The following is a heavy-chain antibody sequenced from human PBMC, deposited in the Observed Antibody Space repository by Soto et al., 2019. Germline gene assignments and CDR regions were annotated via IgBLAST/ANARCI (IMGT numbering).Heavy chain of an antibody. CDR1: GFTFSNFG. Sequence: GGSLRLSCAASGFTFSNFGMHWVRQAPGKGLEWVAVISYDGSNKYYEDSVKGRFTISRDNSKNTLYLQLDSLRPEDTAVYYCAKGEYYYGSGAPYYAMDVWGQGTTVTVSS. CDR2: ISYDGSNK. V-gene: IGHV3-30*18. CDR3: AKGEYYYGSGAPYYAMDV. D-gene: IGHD3-10*01. J-gene: IGHJ6*02.